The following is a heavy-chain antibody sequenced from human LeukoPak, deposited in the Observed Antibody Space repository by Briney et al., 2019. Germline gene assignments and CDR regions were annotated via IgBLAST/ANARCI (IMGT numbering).Heavy chain of an antibody. V-gene: IGHV4-59*08. CDR1: GGSISSYY. J-gene: IGHJ4*02. D-gene: IGHD3-9*01. Sequence: SETLSLTCTVSGGSISSYYWSWIRQPPGKGLEWIGYIYYSGSTNYNPSLKSRVTISVDTSKDQFSLKLSSVTAADTAVYYCARQGLRYFDWSSAFDYWGQGTLVTVSS. CDR3: ARQGLRYFDWSSAFDY. CDR2: IYYSGST.